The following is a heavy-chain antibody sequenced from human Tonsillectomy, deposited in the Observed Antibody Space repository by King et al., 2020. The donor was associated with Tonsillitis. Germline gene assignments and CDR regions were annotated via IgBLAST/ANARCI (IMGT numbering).Heavy chain of an antibody. CDR3: AYGDNCDY. CDR2: IKQDGSER. CDR1: GFTFSSSW. J-gene: IGHJ4*02. Sequence: VQLVESGGGLVQPGGSLRLSCAASGFTFSSSWMSWVRQAPGKGLEWVANIKQDGSERYYVDSVKGRFTISRDNAKNSLYLQMNSLRAEDTAVYYCAYGDNCDYWGQGTLVTVSS. V-gene: IGHV3-7*01. D-gene: IGHD4-23*01.